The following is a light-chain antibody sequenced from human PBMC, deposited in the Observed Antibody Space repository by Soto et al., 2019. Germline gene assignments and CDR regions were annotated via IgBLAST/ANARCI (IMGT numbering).Light chain of an antibody. CDR1: QSVSSY. CDR3: QQRSNWPPLT. J-gene: IGKJ4*01. Sequence: EIVLTQSPATLSLSPWERATLSCRASQSVSSYLAWYQQKPGQAPRLLIYDASTRATGIPARFSGSGSGTDFTLTISSLEPEDLAVYYCQQRSNWPPLTFGGGTKVEIK. V-gene: IGKV3-11*01. CDR2: DAS.